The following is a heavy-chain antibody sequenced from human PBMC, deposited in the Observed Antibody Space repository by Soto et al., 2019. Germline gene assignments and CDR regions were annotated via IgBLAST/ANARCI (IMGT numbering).Heavy chain of an antibody. CDR3: ARGTTGRPIDY. Sequence: PAGSLRLSCAASGFNFNDFGIHWVRQAPGKGLEWVAVISDDGRNDYYGDSVKGRFIVSRDDSEKTVYVQMNSLTTEDTAVYFCARGTTGRPIDYWGQGALVTVSS. CDR1: GFNFNDFG. CDR2: ISDDGRND. J-gene: IGHJ4*02. V-gene: IGHV3-30*04.